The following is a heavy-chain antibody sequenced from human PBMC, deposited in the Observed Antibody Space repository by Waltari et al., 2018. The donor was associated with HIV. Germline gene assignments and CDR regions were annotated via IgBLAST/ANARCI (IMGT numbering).Heavy chain of an antibody. J-gene: IGHJ3*02. Sequence: QVQLVQSGAEVKKPGSSLKVSCTASGGNFSSYTISWVRPAPGQGLEWKGSIIPILGRANYAQKFQGRVTITADKSTSTAYMELSSLRSEDTAVYYCARGHYGDYVFPLDAFDIWGQGTMVTVSS. CDR2: IIPILGRA. V-gene: IGHV1-69*08. CDR3: ARGHYGDYVFPLDAFDI. D-gene: IGHD4-17*01. CDR1: GGNFSSYT.